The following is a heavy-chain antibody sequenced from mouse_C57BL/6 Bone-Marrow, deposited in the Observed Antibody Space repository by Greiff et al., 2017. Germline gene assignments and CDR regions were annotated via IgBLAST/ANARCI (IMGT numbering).Heavy chain of an antibody. CDR3: ADYYYGSFYAMDY. CDR1: GYTFTGYW. CDR2: IFPGGGGT. D-gene: IGHD1-1*01. J-gene: IGHJ4*01. Sequence: QVQLQESGAELMKPGASVKLSCKATGYTFTGYWIEWVKQRPGHGLEWIGEIFPGGGGTNYNQKFKGKATLTADKSSNTAYMQLSSLTTEDSYICGSADYYYGSFYAMDYWGQGTSVTVSS. V-gene: IGHV1-9*01.